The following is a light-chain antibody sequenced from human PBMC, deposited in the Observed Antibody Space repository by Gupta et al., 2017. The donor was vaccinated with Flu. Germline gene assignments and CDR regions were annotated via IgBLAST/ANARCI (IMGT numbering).Light chain of an antibody. Sequence: DIVVIQCRDSVAVSLGARATIRCKSSQNVVYNSNNKNYLAWYQQKAGQPTRLLIAWASTRASGVPDRFRGSGSGTYFPRTISSLQAEDVPVYYCQQYNCNPQAFGQGTKLEIK. CDR3: QQYNCNPQA. CDR1: QNVVYNSNNKNY. CDR2: WAS. V-gene: IGKV4-1*01. J-gene: IGKJ2*01.